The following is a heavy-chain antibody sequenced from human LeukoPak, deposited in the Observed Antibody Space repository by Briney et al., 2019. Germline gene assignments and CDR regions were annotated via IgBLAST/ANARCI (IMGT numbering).Heavy chain of an antibody. CDR3: ARDFYDGFALDY. D-gene: IGHD2/OR15-2a*01. V-gene: IGHV3-21*03. CDR1: GFIFNSYS. Sequence: GGSLRLSCVASGFIFNSYSMNWVRQAPGKGLEWVSSISSSSRFIYYADSVKGRFTISRDNARNSLYLQMDNLRAEDTGVYYCARDFYDGFALDYWGQGTLVTVSS. J-gene: IGHJ4*02. CDR2: ISSSSRFI.